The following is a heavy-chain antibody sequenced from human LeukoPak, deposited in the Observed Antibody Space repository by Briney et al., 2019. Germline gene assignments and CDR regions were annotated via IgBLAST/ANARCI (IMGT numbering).Heavy chain of an antibody. CDR3: ATHYDILTGYQRYFDY. J-gene: IGHJ4*02. CDR2: VIPIFGTA. V-gene: IGHV1-69*06. Sequence: SVKVSCQASVGTFSSYAISWVRQAPGQGLEWMGGVIPIFGTANYAQKFQGRVTITEDKSTSTAYMELSSLRSEDTAVYYCATHYDILTGYQRYFDYWGQGTLVTVSS. CDR1: VGTFSSYA. D-gene: IGHD3-9*01.